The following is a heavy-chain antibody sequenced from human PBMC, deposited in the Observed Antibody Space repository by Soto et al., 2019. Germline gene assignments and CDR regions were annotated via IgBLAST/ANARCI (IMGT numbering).Heavy chain of an antibody. CDR3: ARHAETTVIVGDAFDI. V-gene: IGHV4-59*08. J-gene: IGHJ3*02. Sequence: SETLSLTCTVSGGSISSYYWSWIRQPPGKGLEWIGYIYYSGSTNYNPSLKSRVTISVDTSKNQFSLKLSSVTAADTAVYYCARHAETTVIVGDAFDIWGQGTMVTVSS. CDR1: GGSISSYY. CDR2: IYYSGST. D-gene: IGHD4-17*01.